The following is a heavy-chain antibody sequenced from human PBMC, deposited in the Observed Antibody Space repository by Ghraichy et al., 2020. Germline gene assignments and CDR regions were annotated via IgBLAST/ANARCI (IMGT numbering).Heavy chain of an antibody. D-gene: IGHD2-21*02. CDR1: GFTFRTYS. Sequence: GESLNISCAASGFTFRTYSINWVRQAPGKGLEWVSSISPSSSNIYYADSVKGRFTISRDNAKNSLYLQMNSLRAEDTAAYYCARAGYCGGDQPCDAFDIWGQGTMVTVSS. CDR2: ISPSSSNI. V-gene: IGHV3-21*01. J-gene: IGHJ3*02. CDR3: ARAGYCGGDQPCDAFDI.